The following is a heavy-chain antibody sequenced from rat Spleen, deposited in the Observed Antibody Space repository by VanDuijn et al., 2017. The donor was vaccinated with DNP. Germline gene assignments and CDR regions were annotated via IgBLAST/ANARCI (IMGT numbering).Heavy chain of an antibody. D-gene: IGHD1-6*01. J-gene: IGHJ2*01. Sequence: EVQLQESGPGLVKPSQSLSLTCSVTGYSISCNYRWNWIRKFPGNTLEWMGYINSAGRTDYIPSLKGRITITRDTSKNQFFLRVNYITNDDTATYYCARANILRSFDYGGQGVMVTVSS. CDR2: INSAGRT. CDR3: ARANILRSFDY. V-gene: IGHV3-3*01. CDR1: GYSISCNYR.